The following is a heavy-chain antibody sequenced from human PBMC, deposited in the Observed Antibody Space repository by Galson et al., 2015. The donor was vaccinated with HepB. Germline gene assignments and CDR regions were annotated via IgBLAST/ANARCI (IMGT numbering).Heavy chain of an antibody. CDR2: INPNGGTT. CDR1: GYTFTSYH. Sequence: SVKVSCKASGYTFTSYHMHWVRQAPGQGLEWMGVINPNGGTTAYAEKFQDRVTMTRDTSTSTVYMEVSSLTSEDTAVYFCAREARANYFDYWGQGTLVTVSS. CDR3: AREARANYFDY. J-gene: IGHJ4*02. V-gene: IGHV1-46*01.